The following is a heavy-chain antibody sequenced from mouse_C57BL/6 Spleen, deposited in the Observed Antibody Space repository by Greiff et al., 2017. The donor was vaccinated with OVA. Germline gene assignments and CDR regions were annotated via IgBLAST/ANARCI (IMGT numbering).Heavy chain of an antibody. V-gene: IGHV1-61*01. CDR1: GYTFTSYW. D-gene: IGHD1-1*01. J-gene: IGHJ4*01. Sequence: QVQLQQPGAELVRPGSSVKLSCKASGYTFTSYWMAWVKQRPGQGLEWIGNIYPSDSETHYNQKFKDKATLTVDKSSSTAYMQLSSLTSEDSAVYYCARAATVDYAMDYWGQGTSVTVSS. CDR3: ARAATVDYAMDY. CDR2: IYPSDSET.